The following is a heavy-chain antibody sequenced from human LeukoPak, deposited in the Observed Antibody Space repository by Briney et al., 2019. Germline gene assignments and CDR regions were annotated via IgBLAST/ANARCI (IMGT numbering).Heavy chain of an antibody. D-gene: IGHD2-15*01. Sequence: SETLSLTCTVSGGSIRSSSYNWGWIRQPPGKGLEWIGIIHYTGTTYYNPSLKSRVTISVDTSKNQFSLKLSSVTAADTAVYYCARGYCSGGSCYSYYYYNYMDVWGKGTTVTVSS. J-gene: IGHJ6*03. CDR3: ARGYCSGGSCYSYYYYNYMDV. CDR1: GGSIRSSSYN. CDR2: IHYTGTT. V-gene: IGHV4-39*07.